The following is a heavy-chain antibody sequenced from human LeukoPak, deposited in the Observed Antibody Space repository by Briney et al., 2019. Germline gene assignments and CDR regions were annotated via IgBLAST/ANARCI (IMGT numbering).Heavy chain of an antibody. J-gene: IGHJ2*01. Sequence: SETLSLTCAVFVGSFSGYYWTWIRQPPGKGLEWIGEINHSGSTNYNPSLKSRVTISVDTSKNQFSLKLSSATAADTAVYYCARGRRDGYSGPWYFDLWGRGTLVTVSS. V-gene: IGHV4-34*01. D-gene: IGHD5-24*01. CDR3: ARGRRDGYSGPWYFDL. CDR1: VGSFSGYY. CDR2: INHSGST.